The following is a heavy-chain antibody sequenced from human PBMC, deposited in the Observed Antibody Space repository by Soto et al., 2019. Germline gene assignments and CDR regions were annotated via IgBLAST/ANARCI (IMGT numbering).Heavy chain of an antibody. CDR1: GFTFSSYA. CDR2: ISYDGSNK. D-gene: IGHD5-12*01. J-gene: IGHJ3*02. Sequence: QVQLVESGGGVVQPGRSLRLSCAASGFTFSSYAMHWVRQAPGKGLEWVAVISYDGSNKYYADSVKGRFTISRDTSKNTLYLQMNSLRAEDTAVYYCAREEVEMATMRENAAFAIWGQGTMVTVSS. V-gene: IGHV3-30*14. CDR3: AREEVEMATMRENAAFAI.